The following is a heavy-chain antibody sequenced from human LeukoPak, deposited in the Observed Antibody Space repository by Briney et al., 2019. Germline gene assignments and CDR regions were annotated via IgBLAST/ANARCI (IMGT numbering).Heavy chain of an antibody. V-gene: IGHV3-30*18. J-gene: IGHJ4*02. CDR1: GFTFSSYG. CDR3: AKLTAGTRDDY. Sequence: GRSLRLSCAASGFTFSSYGMHWVRQAPGKGLEWVVVISYDGSNKYYADSVKGRFTISRDNSKNTLYLQMNSLRAEDTAVYYCAKLTAGTRDDYWGQGTLVTVSS. D-gene: IGHD6-19*01. CDR2: ISYDGSNK.